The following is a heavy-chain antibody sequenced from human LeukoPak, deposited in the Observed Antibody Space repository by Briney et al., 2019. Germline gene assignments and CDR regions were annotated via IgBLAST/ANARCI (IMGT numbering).Heavy chain of an antibody. V-gene: IGHV5-51*01. Sequence: LGESLKISCKGSGYSFTSYWIGWVRQMPGKGLEWMGIIYPGDSDTRYSPSFQGQVTMTRDTSISTAYMELSRLRSDDTAVYYCARDIIAAAGIFDYWGQGTLVTVSS. CDR2: IYPGDSDT. J-gene: IGHJ4*02. CDR1: GYSFTSYW. D-gene: IGHD6-13*01. CDR3: ARDIIAAAGIFDY.